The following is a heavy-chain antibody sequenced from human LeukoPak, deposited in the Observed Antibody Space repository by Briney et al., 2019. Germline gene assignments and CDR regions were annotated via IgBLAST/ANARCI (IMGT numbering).Heavy chain of an antibody. V-gene: IGHV1-69*01. Sequence: SVKVSCKASGGTFSSYAISWVRQAPGQGLEWMGGIIPIFGTANYAQKFQGRVTITPDESTSTAYMELSSLRSEDTAVYYCAGSGRGYSGSYYGDWGQGTLVTVSS. D-gene: IGHD1-26*01. J-gene: IGHJ1*01. CDR1: GGTFSSYA. CDR2: IIPIFGTA. CDR3: AGSGRGYSGSYYGD.